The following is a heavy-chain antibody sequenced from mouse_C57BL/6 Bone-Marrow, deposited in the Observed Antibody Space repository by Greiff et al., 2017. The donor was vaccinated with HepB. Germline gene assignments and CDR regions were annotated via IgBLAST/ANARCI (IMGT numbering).Heavy chain of an antibody. CDR2: ISDGGSYT. D-gene: IGHD1-1*01. CDR1: GFTFSSYA. J-gene: IGHJ2*01. V-gene: IGHV5-4*03. CDR3: ASGLTGLLFDY. Sequence: DVKLVESGGGLVKPGGSLKLSCAASGFTFSSYAMSWVRQTPEKRLEWVATISDGGSYTYYPDNVKGRFTISRDNAKNNLYLQMSHLKSEDTAMYYCASGLTGLLFDYWGQGTTLTVSS.